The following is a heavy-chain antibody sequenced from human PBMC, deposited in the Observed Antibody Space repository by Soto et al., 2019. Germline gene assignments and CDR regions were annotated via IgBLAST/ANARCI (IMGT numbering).Heavy chain of an antibody. CDR3: ARSRFDYYGSGGYSSLRVDYFDY. CDR1: GFTFSSYA. V-gene: IGHV3-64*01. J-gene: IGHJ4*02. CDR2: ISSNGGST. D-gene: IGHD3-10*01. Sequence: EVQLVESGGGLVQPGGSLRLSCAASGFTFSSYAMHWVRQAPGKGLEYVSAISSNGGSTYYANSVKGRFTISRDNSKNTLYLQMGSLRAEDMAVYYCARSRFDYYGSGGYSSLRVDYFDYWGQGTLVTVSS.